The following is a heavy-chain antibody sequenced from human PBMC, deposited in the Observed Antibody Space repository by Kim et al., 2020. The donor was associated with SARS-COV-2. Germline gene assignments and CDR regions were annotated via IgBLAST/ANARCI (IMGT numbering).Heavy chain of an antibody. Sequence: TTYAQKLQGRVTMTTDTSTSTAYMELGSLGFDDTAVYYCARDGGSWSDYWGQGTLVTVSS. V-gene: IGHV1-18*01. CDR2: T. CDR3: ARDGGSWSDY. D-gene: IGHD6-13*01. J-gene: IGHJ4*02.